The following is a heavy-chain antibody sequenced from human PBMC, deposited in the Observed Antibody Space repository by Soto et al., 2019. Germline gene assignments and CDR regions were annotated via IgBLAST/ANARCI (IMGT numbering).Heavy chain of an antibody. J-gene: IGHJ2*01. CDR1: GFTFSIYP. V-gene: IGHV3-23*01. CDR2: IGTTGGDT. D-gene: IGHD6-25*01. Sequence: EVQLLESGGGLVQPGGSLRLSCAASGFTFSIYPMSWVRQTPEKGLEWVSTIGTTGGDTYYADSVRGRSTISRDDSKNTLYLQMSSLXXXXXAVYYCAKSRVDSGRGYFDLWGRGTLVTVSS. CDR3: AKSRVDSGRGYFDL.